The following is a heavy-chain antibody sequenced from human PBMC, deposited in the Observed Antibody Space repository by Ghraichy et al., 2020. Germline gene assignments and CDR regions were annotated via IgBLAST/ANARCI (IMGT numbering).Heavy chain of an antibody. CDR3: SRNLPVTPWGY. CDR1: GFTVSNNY. V-gene: IGHV3-53*01. J-gene: IGHJ4*02. D-gene: IGHD4-17*01. Sequence: GGSLRLSCAASGFTVSNNYMTWVRQAPGKGLEWVSLIYSGGSTYYADSVKGRFTISRDNSKNTVYLQMDSLRADDTAVYYCSRNLPVTPWGYWGQGTLVTVSS. CDR2: IYSGGST.